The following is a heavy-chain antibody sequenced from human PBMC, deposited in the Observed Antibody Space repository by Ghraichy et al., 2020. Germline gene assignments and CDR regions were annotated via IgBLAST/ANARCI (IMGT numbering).Heavy chain of an antibody. D-gene: IGHD3-22*01. CDR1: GGSISSGGYY. J-gene: IGHJ6*02. CDR2: IYYSGST. V-gene: IGHV4-31*03. CDR3: ARYSSDSMSYYYYGMDV. Sequence: SETLSLTCTVSGGSISSGGYYWSWIRQHPGKGLEWIGYIYYSGSTYYNPSLKSRVTISVDTSKNQFSLKLSSVTAADTAVYYCARYSSDSMSYYYYGMDVWGQGTTVTVSS.